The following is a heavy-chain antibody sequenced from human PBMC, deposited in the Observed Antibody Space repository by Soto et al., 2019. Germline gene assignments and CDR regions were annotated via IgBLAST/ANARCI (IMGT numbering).Heavy chain of an antibody. V-gene: IGHV3-23*01. CDR3: AKVDQWELLIPGYFDY. CDR2: ISGSGGST. Sequence: EVQLLESGGGLVQPGGSLRLSCAASGFTFSSYAMSWVRQAPGKGLKWVSAISGSGGSTYYADSVKGRFTISRDNSKNTLYLQMNSLRAEDTAVYYCAKVDQWELLIPGYFDYWGQGTLVTVSS. D-gene: IGHD1-26*01. CDR1: GFTFSSYA. J-gene: IGHJ4*02.